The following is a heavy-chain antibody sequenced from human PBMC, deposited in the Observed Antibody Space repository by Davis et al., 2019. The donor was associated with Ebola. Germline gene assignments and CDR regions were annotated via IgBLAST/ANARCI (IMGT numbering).Heavy chain of an antibody. CDR3: ARDLSDIFFYGMDV. V-gene: IGHV1-18*01. J-gene: IGHJ6*02. Sequence: ASVKVSCKASGYTFTSYGISWVRQAPGQGLEWMGWISAYNGNTNYAQKLQGRVTMTTDTSTSTAYMELRRLRSDDTAVYYCARDLSDIFFYGMDVWGQGTTVTVSS. CDR2: ISAYNGNT. CDR1: GYTFTSYG. D-gene: IGHD3-9*01.